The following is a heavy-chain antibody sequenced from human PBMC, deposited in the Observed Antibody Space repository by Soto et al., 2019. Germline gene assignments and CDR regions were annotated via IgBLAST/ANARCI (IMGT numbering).Heavy chain of an antibody. CDR3: AREGGYYYYYGMDV. Sequence: QVQLVQSGAEVNKPGASVQVSCKASGYTFTGYYMHWVRQAPGQGLEWMGWINPNSGGTNYAQKFQGWVTMTRDTSFSTAYMELSRLRSDDTAVYYCAREGGYYYYYGMDVWGQGTTVTVSS. D-gene: IGHD2-15*01. J-gene: IGHJ6*02. V-gene: IGHV1-2*04. CDR1: GYTFTGYY. CDR2: INPNSGGT.